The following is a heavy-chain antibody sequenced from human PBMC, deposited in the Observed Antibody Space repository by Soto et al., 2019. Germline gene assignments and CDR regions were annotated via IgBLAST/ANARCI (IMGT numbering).Heavy chain of an antibody. CDR3: ARGLARLYYYDSSGYYRKDFDY. CDR1: GYTFTSDA. V-gene: IGHV1-3*01. J-gene: IGHJ4*02. D-gene: IGHD3-22*01. CDR2: INAGNGNT. Sequence: ASVKVSCKASGYTFTSDAMHWVRQAPGQRLEWMGWINAGNGNTKYSQKFQGRVTITRDTSASTAYMELSSLRSEDTAVYYCARGLARLYYYDSSGYYRKDFDYWGQGTLVTVSS.